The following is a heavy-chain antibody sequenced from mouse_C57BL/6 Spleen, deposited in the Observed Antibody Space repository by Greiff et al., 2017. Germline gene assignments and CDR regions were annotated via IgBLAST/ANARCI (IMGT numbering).Heavy chain of an antibody. CDR3: ARKGDDYENYYAMDY. D-gene: IGHD2-4*01. J-gene: IGHJ4*01. CDR1: GFSLTSYA. Sequence: VQLVESGPGLVAPSQSLSITCTVSGFSLTSYAISWVSPPPGKGLEWLGVIWTGGGTHYNSALKSRLSISKDNSKSQVFLKMNSLQTDDTARYYCARKGDDYENYYAMDYWGQGTSVTVSS. V-gene: IGHV2-9-1*01. CDR2: IWTGGGT.